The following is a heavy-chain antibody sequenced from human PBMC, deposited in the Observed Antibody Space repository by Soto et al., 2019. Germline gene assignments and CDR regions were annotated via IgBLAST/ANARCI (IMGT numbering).Heavy chain of an antibody. V-gene: IGHV3-30-3*01. CDR3: ARADIYTFDY. CDR1: GFTFSSYA. CDR2: ISYDGSNK. Sequence: PGGSLRLSCAASGFTFSSYAMHWVRQAPGKGLEWVAVISYDGSNKYYADSVKGRFTISRDNSKNTLYLQMNSLRAEDTAVYYCARADIYTFDYWGQGILVTVSS. D-gene: IGHD5-12*01. J-gene: IGHJ4*02.